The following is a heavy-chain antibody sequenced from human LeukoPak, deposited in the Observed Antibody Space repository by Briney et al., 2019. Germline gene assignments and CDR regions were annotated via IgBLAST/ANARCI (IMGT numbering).Heavy chain of an antibody. Sequence: PSETLSLTCAVYGGSFSGYYWSWIRQPPGKGLEWIGEINHSGSTNYNPSLKSRVTISVDTSKNQFSLKLSSVTAADTAVYYCARHLLWFGDRPGDFDYWGQGTLVTVSS. D-gene: IGHD3-10*01. J-gene: IGHJ4*02. CDR1: GGSFSGYY. CDR3: ARHLLWFGDRPGDFDY. CDR2: INHSGST. V-gene: IGHV4-34*01.